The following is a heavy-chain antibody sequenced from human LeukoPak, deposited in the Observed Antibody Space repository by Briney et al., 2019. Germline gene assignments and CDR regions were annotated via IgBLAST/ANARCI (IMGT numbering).Heavy chain of an antibody. Sequence: GGSLRLSCAASGFTFNNYEMNCVRQAPGKGLEGVSYISSTVNTIYYADSVKGRFTISRDNAKNSLYLQMKSLRAEDTAVYYCARESRYCSGGSCYSYHFDYWGQGTLVTVSS. J-gene: IGHJ4*02. V-gene: IGHV3-48*03. D-gene: IGHD2-15*01. CDR2: ISSTVNTI. CDR1: GFTFNNYE. CDR3: ARESRYCSGGSCYSYHFDY.